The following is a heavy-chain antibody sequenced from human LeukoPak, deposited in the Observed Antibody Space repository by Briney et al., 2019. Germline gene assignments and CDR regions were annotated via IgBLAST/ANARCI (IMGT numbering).Heavy chain of an antibody. V-gene: IGHV3-7*01. CDR2: IKQDGSEK. D-gene: IGHD3-3*01. CDR1: GFIFSSYW. Sequence: PGGSLRLSCAASGFIFSSYWMSWVRQAPGKGLEWVANIKQDGSEKYYVDSVKGRFTISRDNAKNSLYLQMNSLRAEDTAVYYCARSSGVWSGYYSFDYWGQGTLVTVSS. CDR3: ARSSGVWSGYYSFDY. J-gene: IGHJ4*02.